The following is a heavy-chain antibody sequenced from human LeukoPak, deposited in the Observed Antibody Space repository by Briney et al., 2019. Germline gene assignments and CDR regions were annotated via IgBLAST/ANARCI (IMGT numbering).Heavy chain of an antibody. Sequence: SETLSLTCAVSGYSISSGYYWGWIRQPPGKGLEWIGSIYHSGSTYYNPSLKSRVTISVDTSMNQFSLKLSSVTAADTAVYYCARQETRDLSYYYYYMDVWGKGTTVTVSS. CDR2: IYHSGST. J-gene: IGHJ6*03. V-gene: IGHV4-38-2*01. CDR3: ARQETRDLSYYYYYMDV. CDR1: GYSISSGYY. D-gene: IGHD4-11*01.